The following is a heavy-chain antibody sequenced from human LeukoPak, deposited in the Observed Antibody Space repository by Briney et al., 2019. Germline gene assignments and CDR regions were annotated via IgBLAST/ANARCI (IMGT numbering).Heavy chain of an antibody. D-gene: IGHD6-13*01. CDR1: GFTFSSYA. CDR3: ARDQIAAALVGY. CDR2: ISYDGSNK. J-gene: IGHJ4*02. Sequence: GGSLSLSCAASGFTFSSYALHWVRQAPGKGLEWVAVISYDGSNKYYADSVKGRFTISRDNSKNTLYLQMNSLRAEDTAVYDYARDQIAAALVGYWGQGTLAMVSS. V-gene: IGHV3-30*04.